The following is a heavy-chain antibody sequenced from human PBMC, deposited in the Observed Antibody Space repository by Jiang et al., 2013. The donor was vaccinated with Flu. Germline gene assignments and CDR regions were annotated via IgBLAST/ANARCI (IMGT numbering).Heavy chain of an antibody. D-gene: IGHD3-22*01. V-gene: IGHV4-34*01. Sequence: LLKPSETLSLTCAVYGGSFSGYYWSWIRQPPGKGLEWIGEINHSGSTNYNPSLKSRVTISVDTSKNQFSLKLSSVTAADTAVYYCARVGDSSGSLDAFDIWGQGTMVTVSS. CDR3: ARVGDSSGSLDAFDI. CDR2: INHSGST. J-gene: IGHJ3*02. CDR1: GGSFSGYY.